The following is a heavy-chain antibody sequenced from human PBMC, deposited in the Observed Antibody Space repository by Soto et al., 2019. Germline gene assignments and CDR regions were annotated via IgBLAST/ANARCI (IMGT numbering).Heavy chain of an antibody. Sequence: ASVKVSCKTSGYTFTNYPITWVRQAPGQGLEWVGWISAYSGSTNYAQNLQGRVTMTTDTFTSTVYMELRSLRYDDTAVYYCARDLGGVLMALDPWGQGTLVTV. CDR2: ISAYSGST. J-gene: IGHJ5*02. CDR1: GYTFTNYP. CDR3: ARDLGGVLMALDP. D-gene: IGHD2-8*01. V-gene: IGHV1-18*04.